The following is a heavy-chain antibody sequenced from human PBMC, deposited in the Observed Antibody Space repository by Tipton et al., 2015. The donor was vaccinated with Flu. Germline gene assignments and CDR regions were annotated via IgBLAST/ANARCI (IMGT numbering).Heavy chain of an antibody. Sequence: TLSLTCTVSGGSISSGGYYWNWIRQHPGKGLEWIGYIYYSGSTYYNPSLKSRVSISVDTSKNQFSLRLSSVTAADTAVYYCARESLQFGSGPFDFWGQGTLVAVSS. D-gene: IGHD5-24*01. CDR3: ARESLQFGSGPFDF. CDR1: GGSISSGGYY. V-gene: IGHV4-31*03. J-gene: IGHJ4*02. CDR2: IYYSGST.